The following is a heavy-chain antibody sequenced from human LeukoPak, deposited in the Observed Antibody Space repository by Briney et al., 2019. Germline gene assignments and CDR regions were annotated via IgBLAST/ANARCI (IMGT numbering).Heavy chain of an antibody. V-gene: IGHV4-4*02. J-gene: IGHJ6*03. D-gene: IGHD2-8*01. CDR1: GGSISSSNW. Sequence: PSGTLSLTCAVSGGSISSSNWWSWVRQPPGKGLEWIGEIYHSGSTNYNPSLKSRVTISVDKSKNQFSLKLSSVTAADTAVYYCARVRYCTNGVCYKYWYYYYYMDVWGKGTMVTVSS. CDR3: ARVRYCTNGVCYKYWYYYYYMDV. CDR2: IYHSGST.